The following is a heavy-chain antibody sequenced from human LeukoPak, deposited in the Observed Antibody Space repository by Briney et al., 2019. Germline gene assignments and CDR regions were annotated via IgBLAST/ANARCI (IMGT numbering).Heavy chain of an antibody. J-gene: IGHJ4*02. D-gene: IGHD3-22*01. Sequence: ESGPTLVNPTPTLTLTCTFSGFSLGTSGMCVSWIRQPPGKALEWLARIDWDDDKYYNTSLKTRLTNSKDTSKNQVVLTMTNMDPVDTATYYCARTDSNGYYSDYWGQGTLVTVSS. V-gene: IGHV2-70*11. CDR1: GFSLGTSGMC. CDR2: IDWDDDK. CDR3: ARTDSNGYYSDY.